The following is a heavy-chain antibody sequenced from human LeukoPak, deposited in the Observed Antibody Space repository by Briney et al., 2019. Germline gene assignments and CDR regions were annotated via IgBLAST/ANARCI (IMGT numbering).Heavy chain of an antibody. V-gene: IGHV4-38-2*02. Sequence: SETLSLTCTVSGYFISSGYYWGWIRQPPGKGLQWIWSIHHSGSTYYNPSLKSRVTISVDTSKNQFSLKLSSVTAADTAVYYCARTSSSGLVGGYYFDYWGQGTLVTVSS. J-gene: IGHJ4*02. CDR2: IHHSGST. CDR3: ARTSSSGLVGGYYFDY. CDR1: GYFISSGYY. D-gene: IGHD6-19*01.